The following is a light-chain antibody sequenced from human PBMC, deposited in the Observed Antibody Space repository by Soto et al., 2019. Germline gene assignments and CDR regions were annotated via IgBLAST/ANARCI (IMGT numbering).Light chain of an antibody. CDR2: EVS. CDR3: TSYAGSLSFV. CDR1: SRDVGGYHY. V-gene: IGLV2-8*01. Sequence: QSALTQPPSASGSPGQSVPISCTGTSRDVGGYHYVSWYQQHPGKAPKLMIYEVSKRPSGVPDRFSGSRSGNTASLTVSGLQAEDEADYDCTSYAGSLSFVFGTGTKVTVL. J-gene: IGLJ1*01.